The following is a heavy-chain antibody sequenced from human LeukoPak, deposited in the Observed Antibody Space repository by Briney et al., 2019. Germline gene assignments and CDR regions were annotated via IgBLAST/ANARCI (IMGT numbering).Heavy chain of an antibody. J-gene: IGHJ4*02. Sequence: GGPLRLSCAASGFTFSSYAMSWVRQAPGKGLEWVSAISGSGGSTYYADSVKGRFTISRDNSKNTLYLQMNSLRAEDTAVYYCAKDLDSSGYYLTFGYWGQGTLVTVSS. V-gene: IGHV3-23*01. CDR2: ISGSGGST. CDR1: GFTFSSYA. CDR3: AKDLDSSGYYLTFGY. D-gene: IGHD3-22*01.